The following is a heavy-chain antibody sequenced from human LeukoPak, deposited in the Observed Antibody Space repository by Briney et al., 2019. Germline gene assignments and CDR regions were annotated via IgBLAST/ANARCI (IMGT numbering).Heavy chain of an antibody. J-gene: IGHJ4*02. V-gene: IGHV3-73*01. CDR2: IRSKANSYAT. D-gene: IGHD2-2*01. CDR1: GFTFSGSA. CDR3: TRIGYCSSTSCPRGFFDY. Sequence: GGSLRLSCAASGFTFSGSAMHWVRQASGKGLEWVGRIRSKANSYATAYAASVKGRFTISRDDSKNTAYLQMNSLKTEDTAVYYCTRIGYCSSTSCPRGFFDYWGQGTLVTVSS.